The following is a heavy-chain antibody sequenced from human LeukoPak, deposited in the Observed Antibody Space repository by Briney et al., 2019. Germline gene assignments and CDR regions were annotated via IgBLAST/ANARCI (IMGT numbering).Heavy chain of an antibody. CDR1: GGSISSYY. D-gene: IGHD3-3*01. CDR3: ARCYDFWSGYPFDY. J-gene: IGHJ4*02. Sequence: PSETLSLTCTVSGGSISSYYWSWIRRPPGKGLEWIGYIYYSGSTNYNPSLKSRVTISVDTSKNQFSLKLSSVTAADTAVYYCARCYDFWSGYPFDYWGQGTLVTVSS. CDR2: IYYSGST. V-gene: IGHV4-59*01.